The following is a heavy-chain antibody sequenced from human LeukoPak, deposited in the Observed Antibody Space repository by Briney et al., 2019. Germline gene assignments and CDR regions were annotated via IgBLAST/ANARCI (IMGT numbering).Heavy chain of an antibody. J-gene: IGHJ3*02. V-gene: IGHV3-53*01. CDR3: TRHQYDAFEI. CDR1: GITVSSYY. D-gene: IGHD4-11*01. Sequence: PGGSLRLSCAASGITVSSYYMSWVHQAPGKGLEWVSVIYGGGGTYYADSAKGRFAISRDNSKNTLYLQISSLRAEDTAIYYCTRHQYDAFEIWGQGTMVTVSS. CDR2: IYGGGGT.